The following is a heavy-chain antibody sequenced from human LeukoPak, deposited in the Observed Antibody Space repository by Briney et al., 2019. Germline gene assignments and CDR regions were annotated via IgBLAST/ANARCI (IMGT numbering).Heavy chain of an antibody. D-gene: IGHD6-13*01. CDR1: GYTFTSYY. CDR3: ARVGIAAAGPTIYHYYGMDV. J-gene: IGHJ6*02. Sequence: ASVKVSCKASGYTFTSYYMHWVRQAPGQGLEWMGIINPSGGSTSYAQKFQGRVTMTRDTSTSTVYMELSSLRSEDTAVYYCARVGIAAAGPTIYHYYGMDVWGQGTTVTVSS. V-gene: IGHV1-46*01. CDR2: INPSGGST.